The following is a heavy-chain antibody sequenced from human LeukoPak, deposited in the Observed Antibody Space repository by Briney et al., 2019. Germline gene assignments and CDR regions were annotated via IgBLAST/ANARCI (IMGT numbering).Heavy chain of an antibody. J-gene: IGHJ4*02. CDR2: INPNNGNT. CDR1: GYTFTSYD. D-gene: IGHD1-14*01. Sequence: GASVKVSCKTSGYTFTSYDINWVRQATGQGLEWMGWINPNNGNTDYAQKFQDRVTMTRNTSIRTAYVELSSLRSEDTAVYYCASGIRGIASGGYWGQGTVVTVSS. V-gene: IGHV1-8*01. CDR3: ASGIRGIASGGY.